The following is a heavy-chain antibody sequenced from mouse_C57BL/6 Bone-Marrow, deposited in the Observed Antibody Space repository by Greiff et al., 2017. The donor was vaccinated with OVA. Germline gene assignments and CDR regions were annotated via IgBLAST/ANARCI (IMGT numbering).Heavy chain of an antibody. D-gene: IGHD1-1*01. CDR1: GFTFSSYT. Sequence: VASLGCFFPPFFSLHLSCAASGFTFSSYTMSWVRQTPEKRLEWVATISGGGGNTYYPDSVKGRFTISRDNAKNTLYLQMSSLRSEDTALYYCARSLYYYGSSFHWYFDVWGTGTTVTVSS. CDR3: ARSLYYYGSSFHWYFDV. CDR2: ISGGGGNT. J-gene: IGHJ1*03. V-gene: IGHV5-9*01.